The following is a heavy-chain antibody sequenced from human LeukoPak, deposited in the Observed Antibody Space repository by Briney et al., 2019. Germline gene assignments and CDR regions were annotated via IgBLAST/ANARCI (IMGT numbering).Heavy chain of an antibody. CDR2: ISSGDTAE. Sequence: PGGSLRLSCAASGFSLSSDERNWVRQAPGKRLKWVSHISSGDTAEYYVDSVRGRFTMSRDNAKNLLFLQMNSLRAEDTAVYYCARDTLNGPFVISLDYWGQGALVTVSS. J-gene: IGHJ4*02. D-gene: IGHD3-9*01. V-gene: IGHV3-48*03. CDR1: GFSLSSDE. CDR3: ARDTLNGPFVISLDY.